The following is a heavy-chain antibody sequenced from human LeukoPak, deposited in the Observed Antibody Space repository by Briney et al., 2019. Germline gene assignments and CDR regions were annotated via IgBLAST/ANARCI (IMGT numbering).Heavy chain of an antibody. V-gene: IGHV3-30*18. CDR2: ISYDGSTK. CDR1: GFIFSTHG. Sequence: PWGSLRLTCAASGFIFSTHGMHWVRQAPGKGLEWVSLISYDGSTKYYAGSVEGRFTISRDNSKSTLYLQLNSLRVEDTAVYYCAKDRHFYGAGIYYNLDYWGQGTVVTVSS. J-gene: IGHJ4*02. CDR3: AKDRHFYGAGIYYNLDY. D-gene: IGHD3-10*01.